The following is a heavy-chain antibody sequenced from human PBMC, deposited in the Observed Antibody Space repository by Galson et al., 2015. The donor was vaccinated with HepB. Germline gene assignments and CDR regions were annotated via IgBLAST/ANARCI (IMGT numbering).Heavy chain of an antibody. CDR1: GSTLGDYA. J-gene: IGHJ3*02. CDR3: TRGVMVGAFDI. Sequence: SPRPPCAASGSTLGDYAMRWSRQAPGKGLEWVGFIRSKAYGGTTEYAASVKGRFTISRDDSKSIAYLQMNSLKTEDTAVYYCTRGVMVGAFDIWGQGTMVTVSS. CDR2: IRSKAYGGTT. D-gene: IGHD2-8*01. V-gene: IGHV3-49*03.